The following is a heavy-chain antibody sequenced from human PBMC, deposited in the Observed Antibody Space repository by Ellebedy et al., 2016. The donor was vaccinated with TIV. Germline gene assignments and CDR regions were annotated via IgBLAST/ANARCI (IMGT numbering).Heavy chain of an antibody. V-gene: IGHV3-21*01. CDR2: ITALGNYI. D-gene: IGHD3-16*01. Sequence: GESLKIPCPASGFSFSIYALSSVRQAPGTGLEWPSSITALGNYIYYADSVKGRFTVSRDSTQMYLEMNGLRAEDTAVYYCARPPFMTFFYYMDVWGKGTTVTVSS. CDR3: ARPPFMTFFYYMDV. CDR1: GFSFSIYA. J-gene: IGHJ6*03.